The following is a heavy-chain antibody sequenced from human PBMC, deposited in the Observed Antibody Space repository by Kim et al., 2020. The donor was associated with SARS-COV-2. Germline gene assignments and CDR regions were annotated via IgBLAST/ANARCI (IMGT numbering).Heavy chain of an antibody. CDR1: GGSFSTDT. CDR3: GTTQHYTDSGSYYPDV. V-gene: IGHV1-69*13. Sequence: SVKVSCKISGGSFSTDTITWVRQGPGGGLEWMGGIIPIFGAANHAQKFQDRVTITADESTTTGYLDLTNLKTEDTAVYYCGTTQHYTDSGSYYPDVWGQGTTVTVSS. CDR2: IIPIFGAA. J-gene: IGHJ6*02. D-gene: IGHD3-10*01.